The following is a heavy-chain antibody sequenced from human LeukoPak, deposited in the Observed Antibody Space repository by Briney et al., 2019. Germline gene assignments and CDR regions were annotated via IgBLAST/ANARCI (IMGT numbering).Heavy chain of an antibody. V-gene: IGHV3-66*02. J-gene: IGHJ4*02. CDR1: GFTFSSNY. CDR2: IYSGGST. D-gene: IGHD4-23*01. Sequence: GGSLRLSCAASGFTFSSNYMSWVRQAPGKGLEWVSVIYSGGSTYYSDSVKGRFTISRDNSKNTLYLQMNSLRAEDTAVYYCAREPTTVVTRGWNYYFDYWGQGTLVTVSS. CDR3: AREPTTVVTRGWNYYFDY.